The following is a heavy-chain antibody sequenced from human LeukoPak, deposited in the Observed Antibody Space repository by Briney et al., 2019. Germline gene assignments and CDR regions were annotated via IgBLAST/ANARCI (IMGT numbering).Heavy chain of an antibody. CDR2: IKSKTDGGTT. CDR1: GFTFSNAW. Sequence: GGSLRLSCAASGFTFSNAWMSWVRQAPGKGLEWVGRIKSKTDGGTTDYAAPVKGRFTISRDDSKNTLYLQMNSLKTEDTAVYYCTTRRGYSYGSPHYSGQGTLVTVSP. J-gene: IGHJ4*02. V-gene: IGHV3-15*01. CDR3: TTRRGYSYGSPHY. D-gene: IGHD5-18*01.